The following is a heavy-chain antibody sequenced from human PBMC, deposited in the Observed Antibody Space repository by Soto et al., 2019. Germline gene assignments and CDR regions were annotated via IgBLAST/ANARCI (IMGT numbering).Heavy chain of an antibody. CDR3: ARSYCTNGVYCMMNWFDP. Sequence: ASVKVSCKASGYSFTSYGIHWVRQAPGQRLEWMGWINAANGDTIYSPKFQGRVTITADESTSTAYMELSSLRSEDTAVYYCARSYCTNGVYCMMNWFDPWGQGTLVTVSS. CDR1: GYSFTSYG. V-gene: IGHV1-3*01. D-gene: IGHD2-8*01. J-gene: IGHJ5*02. CDR2: INAANGDT.